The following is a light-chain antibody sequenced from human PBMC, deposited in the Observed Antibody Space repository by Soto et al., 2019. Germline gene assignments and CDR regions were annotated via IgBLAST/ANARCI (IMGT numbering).Light chain of an antibody. Sequence: QSVLTQPASVSGSPGQSITISCTGTSSDVGGYDYVSWYQLHPGKAPKLMVFEVSNRPSGVSCRFSGSKSGNTASLTISGLQAEDEADYFCSSYSISTADLFGTGTKVTVL. J-gene: IGLJ1*01. CDR3: SSYSISTADL. CDR2: EVS. V-gene: IGLV2-14*01. CDR1: SSDVGGYDY.